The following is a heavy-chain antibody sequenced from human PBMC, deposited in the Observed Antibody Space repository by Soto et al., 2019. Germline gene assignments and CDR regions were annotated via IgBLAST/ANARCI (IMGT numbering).Heavy chain of an antibody. CDR1: GGTFSSYA. D-gene: IGHD5-18*01. Sequence: QVQLVQSGAEVKKPGSSVKVSCKASGGTFSSYAISWVRQAPGQGLEWMGGIIPIFGTANYAQKFQGRVMITADESTSTSYMELCSLRSEDTAVYYCAREGYRYGAGDDYWGQGTLVTVSS. J-gene: IGHJ4*02. CDR3: AREGYRYGAGDDY. CDR2: IIPIFGTA. V-gene: IGHV1-69*12.